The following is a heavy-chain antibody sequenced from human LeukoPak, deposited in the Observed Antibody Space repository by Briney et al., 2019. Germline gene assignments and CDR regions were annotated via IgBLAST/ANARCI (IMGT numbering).Heavy chain of an antibody. Sequence: GGSLRLSCAASGFTSSSYGMHWVRQAPGKGLEWVAVIWYDVSNKYYADSVTGRFTISRDNSKNTLYLQMNSLRAEDTAVYYCAKGSHSSGYYVFDYWGQGNLVTVSS. CDR3: AKGSHSSGYYVFDY. CDR2: IWYDVSNK. CDR1: GFTSSSYG. V-gene: IGHV3-33*06. D-gene: IGHD3-22*01. J-gene: IGHJ4*02.